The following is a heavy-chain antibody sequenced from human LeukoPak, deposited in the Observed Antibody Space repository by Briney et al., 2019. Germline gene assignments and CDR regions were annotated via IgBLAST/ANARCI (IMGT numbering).Heavy chain of an antibody. CDR2: ISYDGRNK. Sequence: GGSLRLSCAASGFTFSNYGMHWVRQAPGKGLEWVAIISYDGRNKKSANSVEGRFSISRDNSKNTVHLQMDSLGVEDTAVYYCAKDLGVRYYFYALDVWGQGTTVTVSS. V-gene: IGHV3-30*18. J-gene: IGHJ6*02. D-gene: IGHD3-16*01. CDR1: GFTFSNYG. CDR3: AKDLGVRYYFYALDV.